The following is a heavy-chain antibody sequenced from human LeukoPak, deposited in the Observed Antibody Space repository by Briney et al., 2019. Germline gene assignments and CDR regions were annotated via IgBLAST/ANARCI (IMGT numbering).Heavy chain of an antibody. J-gene: IGHJ5*02. CDR3: AREPRDYSGGWFDP. CDR2: ISYDGSDK. CDR1: GFTFSGHA. D-gene: IGHD1-26*01. Sequence: GGSLRLSCAASGFTFSGHAIHWVRQAPGKGLEWVAAISYDGSDKYYSESVKGRSTISRDNSNNMVYLLMDNLGAEDTAVYFCAREPRDYSGGWFDPWGQGTLVTVPS. V-gene: IGHV3-30-3*01.